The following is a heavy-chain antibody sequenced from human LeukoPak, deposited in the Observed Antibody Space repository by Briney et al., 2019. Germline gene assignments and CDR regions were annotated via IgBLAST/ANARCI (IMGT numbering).Heavy chain of an antibody. D-gene: IGHD3-10*01. J-gene: IGHJ4*02. CDR3: ARASREYYFDY. CDR2: IYYSGST. Sequence: SETLSLTCTVSGGSISSGGYYWSWIRQHPGKGLEWFGYIYYSGSTYYNPSLKSRVTISVDTSKNQFSLKLSSVTAADTAVYYCARASREYYFDYWGQGTLVTVSS. V-gene: IGHV4-31*03. CDR1: GGSISSGGYY.